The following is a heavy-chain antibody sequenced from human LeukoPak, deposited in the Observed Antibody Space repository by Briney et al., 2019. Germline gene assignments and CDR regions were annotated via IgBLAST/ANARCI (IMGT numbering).Heavy chain of an antibody. D-gene: IGHD3-3*01. V-gene: IGHV3-23*01. Sequence: GGSLRLSCAASGFTFSTFAMSWVRQDPGRGLEWVSSITGAGDTTFYPESVKGRFTISRDNSKNTLYLQMNSLRVEDTALYFCVRDRNYYEALQRSYWGQGTLVTVSS. J-gene: IGHJ4*02. CDR1: GFTFSTFA. CDR2: ITGAGDTT. CDR3: VRDRNYYEALQRSY.